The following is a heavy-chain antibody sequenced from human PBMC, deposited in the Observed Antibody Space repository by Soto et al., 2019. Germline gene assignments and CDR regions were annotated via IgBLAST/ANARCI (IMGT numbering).Heavy chain of an antibody. V-gene: IGHV1-18*01. CDR3: ARSDGIAAAGTRGFDP. D-gene: IGHD6-13*01. Sequence: QVQLVQSGAEVKKPGASVKVSCKASGYTFTSYGISWVRQAPGQGLEWMGWISAYNGNTNYAQKLQGRVTMTTDTSTSTADMELRSLGSDDTAVYYCARSDGIAAAGTRGFDPWGQGTLVTVSS. J-gene: IGHJ5*02. CDR2: ISAYNGNT. CDR1: GYTFTSYG.